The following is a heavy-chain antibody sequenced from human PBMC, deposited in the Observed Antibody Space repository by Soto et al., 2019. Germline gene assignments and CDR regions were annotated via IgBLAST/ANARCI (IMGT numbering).Heavy chain of an antibody. J-gene: IGHJ4*02. V-gene: IGHV3-23*01. CDR3: AKNSGQVTTSWHFDY. CDR2: IPGGGNSA. CDR1: GFTFSGYA. Sequence: EVQLLESGGDLVQPGRSLRLSCAASGFTFSGYAMSWVRQAPGKGLEWVSVIPGGGNSAYYADSVKGRFTISRDNSKKILYLQMSSLRGEDRAVYYCAKNSGQVTTSWHFDYWGQGTLVTVSS. D-gene: IGHD4-17*01.